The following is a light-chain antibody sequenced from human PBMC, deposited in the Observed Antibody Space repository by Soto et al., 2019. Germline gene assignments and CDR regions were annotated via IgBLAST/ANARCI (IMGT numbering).Light chain of an antibody. CDR3: QQSYSTPYT. CDR2: AAS. CDR1: QGIRNN. V-gene: IGKV1-27*01. Sequence: DIQMTQSPPSLSASAGDTITITCRASQGIRNNLAWYRQKPGKVPELLIYAASTLHSGVPSRFSGRGSGTDFTLTISSLQPEDVATYYCQQSYSTPYTFGQGTKLEIK. J-gene: IGKJ2*01.